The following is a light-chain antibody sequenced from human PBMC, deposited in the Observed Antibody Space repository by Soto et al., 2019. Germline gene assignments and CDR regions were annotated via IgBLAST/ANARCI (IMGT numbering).Light chain of an antibody. Sequence: DIQMTQSPSTLSASVGDRVTITCRASQSISSWLAWYQRKPGKAPKLLIYKASSLESGVPSRFSGSGSGTEFTLTIHRLQADDFATYFCQQYNNYLYTFGQGTKLEIK. CDR3: QQYNNYLYT. V-gene: IGKV1-5*03. CDR1: QSISSW. CDR2: KAS. J-gene: IGKJ2*01.